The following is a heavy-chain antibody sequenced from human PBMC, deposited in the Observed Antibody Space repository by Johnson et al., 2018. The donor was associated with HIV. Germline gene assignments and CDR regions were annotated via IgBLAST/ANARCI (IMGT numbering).Heavy chain of an antibody. CDR3: AKTFPLTAAGFPLNAFDI. CDR1: GFTFSSYA. J-gene: IGHJ3*02. V-gene: IGHV3-30-3*02. CDR2: ISYDGSNN. D-gene: IGHD6-13*01. Sequence: QVQLVESGGGVVQPGRSLRLSCAASGFTFSSYAMHWVRQAPGKGLEWVAVISYDGSNNYYADSVKGRFTISRDNSKNTLYLQMNSLRAEDTAVYYYAKTFPLTAAGFPLNAFDIWGQGTMVTVSS.